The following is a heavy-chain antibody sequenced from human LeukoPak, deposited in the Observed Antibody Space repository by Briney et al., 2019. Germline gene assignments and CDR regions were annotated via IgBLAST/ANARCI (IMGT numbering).Heavy chain of an antibody. CDR2: ISGSGGST. Sequence: GGSLRLSCAASGFTFSSYAMSWVRQAPGKGLEWVSAISGSGGSTHYADSVKGRFTISRDNSKNTLCLQMNSLRAEDTAVYYCATDSSSSLMDDYWGQGTLVTVSS. D-gene: IGHD6-6*01. CDR3: ATDSSSSLMDDY. V-gene: IGHV3-23*01. J-gene: IGHJ4*02. CDR1: GFTFSSYA.